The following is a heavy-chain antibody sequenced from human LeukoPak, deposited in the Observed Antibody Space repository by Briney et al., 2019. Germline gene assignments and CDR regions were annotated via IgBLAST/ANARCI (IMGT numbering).Heavy chain of an antibody. Sequence: GGSLRLSCAASGFTFSSYWMSWVRQAPGKGLEWVANIKQDGSEKYYVDSVKGRFTISRDNAKNSLYLQMNSLRAEDTAVYYCARAENTYYYGSGSYVDWGQGTLVTVSS. CDR1: GFTFSSYW. V-gene: IGHV3-7*01. CDR3: ARAENTYYYGSGSYVD. D-gene: IGHD3-10*01. CDR2: IKQDGSEK. J-gene: IGHJ4*02.